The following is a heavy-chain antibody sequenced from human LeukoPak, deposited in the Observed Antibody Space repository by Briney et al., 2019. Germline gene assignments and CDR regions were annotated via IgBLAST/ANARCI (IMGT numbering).Heavy chain of an antibody. V-gene: IGHV3-7*01. Sequence: GGSLRLTCAASGFTFSSYGMNWVRQAPGKGLEWMANTNQGGGVKYYVDSVKGRFTISRDDTESSLYVQMNSLRDEDTAVYYYARFGYSGWNLENWGQGTLVTVSS. CDR3: ARFGYSGWNLEN. CDR1: GFTFSSYG. D-gene: IGHD5-12*01. CDR2: TNQGGGVK. J-gene: IGHJ4*02.